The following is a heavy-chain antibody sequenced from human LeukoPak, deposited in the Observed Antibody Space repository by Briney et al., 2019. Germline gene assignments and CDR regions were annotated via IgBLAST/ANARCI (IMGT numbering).Heavy chain of an antibody. Sequence: SETLSLTCTVSGGSISSYYWSWIRQPPGKGLEWIGYIYYSGSTNYNPSLKSRVTISVDTSKNQFSLKLSSVTAADTAVYYCASSVGGYNSDWGQGTLVTVSS. CDR2: IYYSGST. J-gene: IGHJ4*02. D-gene: IGHD5-24*01. CDR1: GGSISSYY. V-gene: IGHV4-59*01. CDR3: ASSVGGYNSD.